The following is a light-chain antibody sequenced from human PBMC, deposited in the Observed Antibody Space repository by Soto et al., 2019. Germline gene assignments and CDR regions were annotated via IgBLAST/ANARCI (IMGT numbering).Light chain of an antibody. CDR2: EVN. V-gene: IGLV2-14*01. CDR1: SSDVGAYNY. Sequence: QSVLAQPASVSGSPGQSSTISFTGTSSDVGAYNYVSWYQQHPGKAPKLIICEVNNRPSGVSNRFSGSKSDNTASLTISGLQAEDEADYYCSSFTSSASYVFGTGTKVTVL. J-gene: IGLJ1*01. CDR3: SSFTSSASYV.